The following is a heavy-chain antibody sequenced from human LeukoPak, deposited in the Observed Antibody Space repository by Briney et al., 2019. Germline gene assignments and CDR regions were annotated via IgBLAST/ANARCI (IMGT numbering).Heavy chain of an antibody. Sequence: SETLSLTCTVSGGSVSSGSYYWSWIRQPPGKGLEWIGCIYYSGSTNYNPSLKSRATISVDTSKNQFSLKLSSVTAADTAVYYCARVSLDIDYWGQGTLVTVSS. J-gene: IGHJ4*02. CDR2: IYYSGST. D-gene: IGHD5-12*01. CDR3: ARVSLDIDY. CDR1: GGSVSSGSYY. V-gene: IGHV4-61*01.